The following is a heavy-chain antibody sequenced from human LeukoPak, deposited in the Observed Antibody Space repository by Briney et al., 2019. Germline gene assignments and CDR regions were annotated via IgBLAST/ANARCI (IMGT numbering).Heavy chain of an antibody. Sequence: SQTLLLTCAISGDSVSSTTTAWNWIRQSPSRSLEWLGRTYYTSKWITDYAVSVKGRITVNPNTSNNQFSLQPNSVTPEDTAVYYCARGYWAYGMDVWGPGTTVTVSS. J-gene: IGHJ6*02. D-gene: IGHD6-13*01. V-gene: IGHV6-1*01. CDR3: ARGYWAYGMDV. CDR2: TYYTSKWIT. CDR1: GDSVSSTTTA.